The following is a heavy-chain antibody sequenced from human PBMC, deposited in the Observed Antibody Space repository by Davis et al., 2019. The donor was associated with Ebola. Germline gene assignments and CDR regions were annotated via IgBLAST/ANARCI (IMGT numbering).Heavy chain of an antibody. CDR2: IYYSGST. D-gene: IGHD5-12*01. CDR1: GGSISSYY. CDR3: ARETEYSGYGES. V-gene: IGHV4-59*01. Sequence: PGGSLRLSCTVSGGSISSYYWSWIRQPPGKGLEWIGYIYYSGSTKYNPSLKSRVTISLDTSKNQFSLTLSSVTAADTAVYYCARETEYSGYGESWGQGTLVTVSS. J-gene: IGHJ4*02.